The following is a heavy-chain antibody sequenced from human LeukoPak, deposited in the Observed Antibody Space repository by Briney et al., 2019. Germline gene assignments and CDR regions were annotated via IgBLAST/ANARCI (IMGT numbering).Heavy chain of an antibody. Sequence: GGSLRLSCVASGFIFSSYEMSWVRQGPGEGLEWGSYISNIDSTIHYADFVRGGFTISRDNAQNSLYLQMSSLRAEDTAVYYCARVEDDFGDHYFGMDVWGQGTTVTVSS. CDR3: ARVEDDFGDHYFGMDV. D-gene: IGHD4-17*01. J-gene: IGHJ6*02. CDR1: GFIFSSYE. V-gene: IGHV3-48*03. CDR2: ISNIDSTI.